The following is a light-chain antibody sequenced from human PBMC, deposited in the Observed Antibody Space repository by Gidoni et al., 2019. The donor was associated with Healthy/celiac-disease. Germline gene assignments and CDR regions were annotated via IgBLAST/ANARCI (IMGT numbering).Light chain of an antibody. CDR1: QSVSSY. CDR3: QQRSNWPPA. V-gene: IGKV3-11*01. CDR2: DAS. Sequence: DIVLTQSPATLSLSPGERATRSCRASQSVSSYLACYQQKPGQAPRLLIYDASNRATGIPARFSGSWSGTDFTLTISSLEPEDFAVYYCQQRSNWPPAFXGXTKVEIK. J-gene: IGKJ4*01.